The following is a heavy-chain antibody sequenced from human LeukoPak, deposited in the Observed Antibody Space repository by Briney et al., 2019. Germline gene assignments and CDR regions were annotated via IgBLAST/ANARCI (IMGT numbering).Heavy chain of an antibody. J-gene: IGHJ4*02. CDR3: ARWRGLDY. CDR1: GFTFSSYW. V-gene: IGHV3-7*03. CDR2: IKQDGSEK. D-gene: IGHD2-21*01. Sequence: GGSLRLSCAVSGFTFSSYWMSWVRQAPGKGLEWVANIKQDGSEKYYVDSVKGRFTISRDNAKNSLYLQVNSLRAEDTAVYYCARWRGLDYWGQGTLVTVSS.